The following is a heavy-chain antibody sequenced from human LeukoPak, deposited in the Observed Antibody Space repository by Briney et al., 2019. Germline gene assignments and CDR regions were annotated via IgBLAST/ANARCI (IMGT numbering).Heavy chain of an antibody. V-gene: IGHV3-21*01. D-gene: IGHD3-22*01. CDR3: AKVVNYYDSSGYIDY. Sequence: PGGSLRLSCAASGFTFSSYSMNWVRQAPGKGLEWVSSISSSSSYIYYADSVKGRFTISRDNSKNTLYLQMNSLRAEDTAVYYCAKVVNYYDSSGYIDYWGQGTLVTVSS. J-gene: IGHJ4*02. CDR2: ISSSSSYI. CDR1: GFTFSSYS.